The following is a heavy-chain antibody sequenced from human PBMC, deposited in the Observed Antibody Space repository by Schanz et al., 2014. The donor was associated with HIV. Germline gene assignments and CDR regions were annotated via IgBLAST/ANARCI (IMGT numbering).Heavy chain of an antibody. V-gene: IGHV3-33*06. CDR2: IYYDGTNK. D-gene: IGHD6-19*01. CDR3: AKSHKHDSSDYYRFYYFGMDV. CDR1: GFSFRTFG. Sequence: QVHLVESGGGVVQPGRSLRLSCVASGFSFRTFGMHWVRQAPGKGLEWVALIYYDGTNKYYTDSVKGRFTISRDNSKNTLYLQMKSLRPEDTAVYYCAKSHKHDSSDYYRFYYFGMDVWGQGTTVTVSS. J-gene: IGHJ6*02.